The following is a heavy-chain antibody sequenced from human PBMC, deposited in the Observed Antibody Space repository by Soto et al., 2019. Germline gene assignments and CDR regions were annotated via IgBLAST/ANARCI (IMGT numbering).Heavy chain of an antibody. CDR2: IIPILGIA. CDR1: GGTFSSYT. D-gene: IGHD4-17*01. CDR3: ARGVGTTVVTRFWFHP. J-gene: IGHJ5*02. Sequence: QVQLVQSGAEVKKPGSSVKVSCKASGGTFSSYTISWVRQAPAQGLEWMGRIIPILGIANYAQKFQCRVTVTADKXTXXADMERSSLKYEYTAVDYSARGVGTTVVTRFWFHPWGQGTLVTVS. V-gene: IGHV1-69*02.